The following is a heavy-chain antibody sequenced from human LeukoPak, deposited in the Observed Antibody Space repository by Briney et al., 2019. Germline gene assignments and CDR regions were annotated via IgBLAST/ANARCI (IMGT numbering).Heavy chain of an antibody. CDR1: GGSISSSSYY. V-gene: IGHV4-39*07. D-gene: IGHD1-26*01. Sequence: SETLSLTCTVSGGSISSSSYYWGWIRQPPGKGLEWIGEINHSGSANYNPSLKSRVTISVDTSKNQFSLKLSSVTAADTAVYYCAREFGRRSSALNWFDPWGQGTLVTVSS. CDR3: AREFGRRSSALNWFDP. J-gene: IGHJ5*02. CDR2: INHSGSA.